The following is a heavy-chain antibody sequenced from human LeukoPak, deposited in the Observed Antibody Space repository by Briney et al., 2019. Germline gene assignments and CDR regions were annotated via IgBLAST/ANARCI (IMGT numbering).Heavy chain of an antibody. D-gene: IGHD4-23*01. CDR3: AREKTVDYGGNSGYLDY. J-gene: IGHJ4*02. Sequence: SETLSLTCAVSGGSISSGGYSWSWIRQPPGKGLEWIGYIYHSGSTYYNPSLKSRVTISVDRSKNQFSPKLSSVTAADTAVYYCAREKTVDYGGNSGYLDYWGQGTLVTVSS. CDR2: IYHSGST. V-gene: IGHV4-30-2*01. CDR1: GGSISSGGYS.